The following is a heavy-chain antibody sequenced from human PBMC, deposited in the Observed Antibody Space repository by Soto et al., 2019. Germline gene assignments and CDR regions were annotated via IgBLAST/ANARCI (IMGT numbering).Heavy chain of an antibody. Sequence: PGGSLRLSCASSGFTFSSCSMNWVRQAPGKGLEWVSFISVSGDTKYYADSVKGRFTISXXXAXXSXXLXXSSXRDXDTAVYYCAKYCSSDVCFDYWGQGTLVTSPQ. J-gene: IGHJ4*02. V-gene: IGHV3-48*02. CDR3: AKYCSSDVCFDY. D-gene: IGHD2-8*01. CDR1: GFTFSSCS. CDR2: ISVSGDTK.